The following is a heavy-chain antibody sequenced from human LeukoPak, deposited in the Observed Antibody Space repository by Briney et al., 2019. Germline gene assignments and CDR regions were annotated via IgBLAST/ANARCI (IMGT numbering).Heavy chain of an antibody. CDR3: AAGGAYEFRDDY. V-gene: IGHV1-69*13. Sequence: ASVRVSCKASGGSFTSYGISWVRQAPGQGLEWMGKIIPIYGRANYGQKFQGRVTITADELTTTSYMELSSLTAEDMAVYYCAAGGAYEFRDDYWGQGTLVTVSS. CDR1: GGSFTSYG. D-gene: IGHD3-3*01. J-gene: IGHJ4*02. CDR2: IIPIYGRA.